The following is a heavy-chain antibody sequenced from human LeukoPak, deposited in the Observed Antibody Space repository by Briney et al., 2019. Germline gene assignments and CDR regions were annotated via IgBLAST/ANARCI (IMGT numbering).Heavy chain of an antibody. CDR3: ARDLTNYYDSRVWFDP. V-gene: IGHV1-69*04. CDR1: GYTFTSYD. Sequence: GASVKVSCKASGYTFTSYDIDWVRQATGQGLEWMGRIIPILGIANYAQKFQGRVTITADKSTSTAYMELSSLRSEDTAVYYCARDLTNYYDSRVWFDPWGQGTLVTVSS. CDR2: IIPILGIA. D-gene: IGHD3-22*01. J-gene: IGHJ5*02.